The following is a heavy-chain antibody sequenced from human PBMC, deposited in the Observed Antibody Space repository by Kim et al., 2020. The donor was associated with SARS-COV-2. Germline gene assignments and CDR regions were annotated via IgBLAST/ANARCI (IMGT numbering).Heavy chain of an antibody. D-gene: IGHD6-19*01. V-gene: IGHV4-59*01. Sequence: STTYHPSLTSRFTISVDTSKNQFALKLSSVTAADTAVYYCARDSGGLYYYWGQGTLVTVSS. CDR2: ST. CDR3: ARDSGGLYYY. J-gene: IGHJ4*02.